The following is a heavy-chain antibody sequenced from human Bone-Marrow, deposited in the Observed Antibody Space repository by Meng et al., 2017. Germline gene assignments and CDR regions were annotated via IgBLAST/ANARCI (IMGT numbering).Heavy chain of an antibody. V-gene: IGHV4-34*01. CDR1: GGPFSEYY. CDR2: INHSGST. Sequence: QVQLHTRGAGLLKPSGTPSLTSAVSGGPFSEYYWSWIRQPPGKGLEWIGEINHSGSTNYTPSLESRATISVYTSQNNLSLKLSSVTAADSAVYYCARGPTTMAHDFDYWGQGTLVTVSS. J-gene: IGHJ4*02. D-gene: IGHD4-11*01. CDR3: ARGPTTMAHDFDY.